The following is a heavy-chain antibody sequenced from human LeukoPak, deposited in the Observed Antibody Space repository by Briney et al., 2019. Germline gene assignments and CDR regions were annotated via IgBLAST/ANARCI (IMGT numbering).Heavy chain of an antibody. CDR3: ARGTRLGTYYDFWSGYYYFDY. J-gene: IGHJ4*02. V-gene: IGHV4-31*03. CDR1: GGSISSGGYY. D-gene: IGHD3-3*01. Sequence: SQTLSLTCTVSGGSISSGGYYWSWIRQHPGKGLEWIGYIYYSGSTYYNPSLKSRVTISVDTSKNQFSLKLSSVTAADTAVYYCARGTRLGTYYDFWSGYYYFDYWGQGTLVTVSS. CDR2: IYYSGST.